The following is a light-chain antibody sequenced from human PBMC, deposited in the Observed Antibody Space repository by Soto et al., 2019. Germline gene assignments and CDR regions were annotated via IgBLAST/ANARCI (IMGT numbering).Light chain of an antibody. CDR2: DAS. Sequence: EIVMTQSPATLSVSPGEGATLSCKASQNVYNNLAWYQQRPGQPPRLLIYDASTRATGISARFSGSGYGTAFTLTISSLQSEEFVVYFCQQCRNWPLTFGGGTKVDIK. V-gene: IGKV3-15*01. J-gene: IGKJ4*01. CDR3: QQCRNWPLT. CDR1: QNVYNN.